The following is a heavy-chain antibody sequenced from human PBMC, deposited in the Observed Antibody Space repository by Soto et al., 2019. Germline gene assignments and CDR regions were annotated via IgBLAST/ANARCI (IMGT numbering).Heavy chain of an antibody. CDR1: GDSVSSNTVA. CDR3: TRYSRRRFEH. D-gene: IGHD2-15*01. CDR2: TYYRSKWYN. V-gene: IGHV6-1*01. J-gene: IGHJ5*02. Sequence: SQTLSLTCAISGDSVSSNTVAWNWIRQSPSRGLEWLGRTYYRSKWYNDYAVSVKSRITINPDTSKNQFSLQLNSVTPEDTAVYYCTRYSRRRFEHSGQTTPVTDPS.